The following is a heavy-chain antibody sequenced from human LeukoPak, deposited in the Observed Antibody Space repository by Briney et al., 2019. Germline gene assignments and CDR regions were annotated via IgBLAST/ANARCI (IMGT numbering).Heavy chain of an antibody. Sequence: PGGSLRLSCAASGFTFSSYSMNWVRHAPGKGLEWVSSISSSSSYIYYADSVKGRFTISRDNAKNSLYLQMNSLRAEDTAVYYCARDWKSGWYSAFDYWGQGTLVTVSS. V-gene: IGHV3-21*01. J-gene: IGHJ4*02. CDR3: ARDWKSGWYSAFDY. CDR1: GFTFSSYS. CDR2: ISSSSSYI. D-gene: IGHD6-19*01.